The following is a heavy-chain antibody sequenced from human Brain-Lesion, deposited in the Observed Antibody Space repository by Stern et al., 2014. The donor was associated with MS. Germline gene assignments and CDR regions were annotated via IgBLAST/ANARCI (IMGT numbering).Heavy chain of an antibody. J-gene: IGHJ4*02. Sequence: VQLVESGAEVKTPGSSVKVSCKASGGTFTTHPITWWRQAPGQGLEWMGGIIPFLNTTNYAQNFQGRTTITADKSTGTTYMEISSLRSDDTAVYYCASSVVASGHWGQGTLVIVS. D-gene: IGHD2-21*01. CDR3: ASSVVASGH. V-gene: IGHV1-69*06. CDR2: IIPFLNTT. CDR1: GGTFTTHP.